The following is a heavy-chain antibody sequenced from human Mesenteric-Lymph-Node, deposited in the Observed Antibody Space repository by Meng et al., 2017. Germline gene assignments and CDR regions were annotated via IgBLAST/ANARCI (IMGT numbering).Heavy chain of an antibody. CDR2: IHTSDSLI. D-gene: IGHD5-12*01. J-gene: IGHJ4*02. CDR1: GFTFSSFE. V-gene: IGHV3-48*03. Sequence: GGSLRLSCAASGFTFSSFEMDWFRQGPGTGLEWVSHIHTSDSLINYADSVKGRFTISRDNAKNSLYLQMNSLRPDDTAVYYCVTWPHADYWGQGTLVTVSS. CDR3: VTWPHADY.